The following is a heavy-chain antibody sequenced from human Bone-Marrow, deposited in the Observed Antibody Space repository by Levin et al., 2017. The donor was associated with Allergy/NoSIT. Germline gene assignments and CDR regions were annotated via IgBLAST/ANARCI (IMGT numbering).Heavy chain of an antibody. CDR3: ARDTFVDIVATTKYYFDY. D-gene: IGHD5-12*01. CDR2: IKQDGSEK. J-gene: IGHJ4*02. CDR1: GFTFSSYW. V-gene: IGHV3-7*04. Sequence: GGSLRLSCAASGFTFSSYWMSWVRQAPGKGLEWVANIKQDGSEKYYVDSVKGRFTISRDNAKNSLYLQMNSLRAEDTAVYYCARDTFVDIVATTKYYFDYWGQGTLVTVSS.